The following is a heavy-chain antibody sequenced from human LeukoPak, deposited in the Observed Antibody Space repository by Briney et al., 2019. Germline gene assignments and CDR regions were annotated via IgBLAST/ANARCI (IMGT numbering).Heavy chain of an antibody. CDR1: GFTFTSYS. Sequence: GGSLRLSCAASGFTFTSYSMNWVRQAPGKGLEWVSTTSGGGGSTYYADPVKGRFTISRDNSKNTLYLQVNSLRAEDTAVYYCAKGGKWDVTPFDYWGQGTLVTVSS. CDR3: AKGGKWDVTPFDY. D-gene: IGHD1-26*01. J-gene: IGHJ4*02. V-gene: IGHV3-23*01. CDR2: TSGGGGST.